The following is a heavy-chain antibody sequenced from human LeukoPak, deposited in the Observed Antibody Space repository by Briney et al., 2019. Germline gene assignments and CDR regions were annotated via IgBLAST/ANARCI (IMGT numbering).Heavy chain of an antibody. V-gene: IGHV1-46*01. CDR2: INPSGGST. CDR1: GYTFTSYY. J-gene: IGHJ3*02. D-gene: IGHD3-22*01. Sequence: GASVKVSCKASGYTFTSYYMHWVRQAPGQGLEWMGIINPSGGSTSYAEKFQGRVTMTRDMPTSTVYMELSSLRSEDTAVYYCARASGETYYYDSSGYHAFDIWGQGTMVTVSS. CDR3: ARASGETYYYDSSGYHAFDI.